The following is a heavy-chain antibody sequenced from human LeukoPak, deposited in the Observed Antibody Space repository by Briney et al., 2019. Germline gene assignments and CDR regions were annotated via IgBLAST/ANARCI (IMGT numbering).Heavy chain of an antibody. J-gene: IGHJ4*02. CDR1: VVTFNSYA. Sequence: GGSLRLSCVASVVTFNSYAVNWVGEAPGKGGEWGGRISYEATDKYYADSVKARFTISRDNSKNTLYLQMNSLRIEDTAVYYCARGRYYYETSGYFDYWGQGTLVTVSS. CDR2: ISYEATDK. D-gene: IGHD3-22*01. CDR3: ARGRYYYETSGYFDY. V-gene: IGHV3-30-3*01.